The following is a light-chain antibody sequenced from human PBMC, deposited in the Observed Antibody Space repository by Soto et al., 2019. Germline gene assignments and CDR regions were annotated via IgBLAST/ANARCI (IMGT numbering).Light chain of an antibody. Sequence: QSALTQPASVSGSPGQSITISCTGTSSDVGGYNYVSWYQQDPGKAPKLMIYDVNNRPSGVSNRFSGYKSGNTASLTISGIKAEDEAYYYCSSYTSSSTLAVFGGGTKLTVL. J-gene: IGLJ2*01. CDR1: SSDVGGYNY. V-gene: IGLV2-14*01. CDR3: SSYTSSSTLAV. CDR2: DVN.